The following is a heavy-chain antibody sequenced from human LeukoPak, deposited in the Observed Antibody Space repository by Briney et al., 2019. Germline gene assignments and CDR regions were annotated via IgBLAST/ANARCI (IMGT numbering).Heavy chain of an antibody. CDR3: AREYEAGIAVATNINYFDY. CDR2: IYTSGST. J-gene: IGHJ4*02. D-gene: IGHD6-19*01. Sequence: SQTLSLTCTVSGGSISSGGYYWSWIRQHPGKGLEWIGRIYTSGSTNYSPSLKSRVTMSVDTSKNQFSLKLSSVTAADTAVYYCAREYEAGIAVATNINYFDYWGQGTLVTVSS. V-gene: IGHV4-61*02. CDR1: GGSISSGGYY.